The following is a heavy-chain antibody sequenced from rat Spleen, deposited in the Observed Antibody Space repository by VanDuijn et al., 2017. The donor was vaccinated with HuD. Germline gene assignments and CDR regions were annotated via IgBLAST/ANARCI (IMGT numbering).Heavy chain of an antibody. CDR1: GFSLSTYG. D-gene: IGHD4-3*01. J-gene: IGHJ4*01. V-gene: IGHV2S8*01. Sequence: QVQLKESGPGLVQPSQTLSLTCTVSGFSLSTYGVSWVRQPPGEGLEWIAAISSGGSTYYNSALKSRLSISRDTSKSQVFLKMNRLQPEDTGTYYCARHLREASGVMDVWGQGASVTVSS. CDR3: ARHLREASGVMDV. CDR2: ISSGGST.